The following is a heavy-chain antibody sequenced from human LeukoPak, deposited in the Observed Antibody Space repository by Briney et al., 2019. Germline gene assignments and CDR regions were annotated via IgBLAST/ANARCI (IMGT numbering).Heavy chain of an antibody. CDR3: ARGALLWFGELFDV. CDR1: GYTFTSYG. J-gene: IGHJ3*01. Sequence: ASVKVSCKASGYTFTSYGISWLRQAPGQGLEWMGWISTYNGHTNYAQKLQGRVTMTTDTSTSTAYMELSSLRSEDTAVYYCARGALLWFGELFDVWGQGTLIAVSS. D-gene: IGHD3-10*01. V-gene: IGHV1-18*01. CDR2: ISTYNGHT.